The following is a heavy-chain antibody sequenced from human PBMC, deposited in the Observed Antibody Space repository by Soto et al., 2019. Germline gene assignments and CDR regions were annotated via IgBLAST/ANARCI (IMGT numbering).Heavy chain of an antibody. J-gene: IGHJ4*02. CDR3: AKGGDRHDYD. Sequence: EVQLLESGGGLIQPGGSLRLSCAASGFAFSRSAMAWVRQAPEKGLEWVSSISEVGGTTFYAGSVEGRFTISRDNSKNTLYLRMNRVRADDLAVYYCAKGGDRHDYDWGRGTLVTVSS. CDR2: ISEVGGTT. CDR1: GFAFSRSA. V-gene: IGHV3-23*01. D-gene: IGHD3-16*01.